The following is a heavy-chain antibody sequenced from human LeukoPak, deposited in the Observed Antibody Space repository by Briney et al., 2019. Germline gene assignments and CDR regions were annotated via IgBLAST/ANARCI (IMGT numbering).Heavy chain of an antibody. Sequence: GGSLRLSCTTSGFTFGDYAMSWFRQAPGKGLEWVGFIRSKHYDGAIEYAASVKGRFTISRDDSKSTAYLQMNSLKSEDTAVYYCSRDQLGGDPNDYYYYYMDVWGKGTTVTVSS. J-gene: IGHJ6*03. CDR1: GFTFGDYA. D-gene: IGHD4-17*01. CDR3: SRDQLGGDPNDYYYYYMDV. V-gene: IGHV3-49*03. CDR2: IRSKHYDGAI.